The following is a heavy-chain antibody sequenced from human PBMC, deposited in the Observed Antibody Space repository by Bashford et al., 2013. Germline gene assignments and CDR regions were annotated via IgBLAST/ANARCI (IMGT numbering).Heavy chain of an antibody. CDR1: GFSLSTSGMC. J-gene: IGHJ5*02. V-gene: IGHV2-70*01. Sequence: SGPTLVKPTQTLTLTCTFSGFSLSTSGMCVSWIRQPPGKALEWLALIDWDDDKYYSTSLKTRLTISKDTSKNQVVLTMTNMDPVDTATYYCARTGKDYGGKGPPNWFDPWGQGTLVTVSS. CDR2: IDWDDDK. D-gene: IGHD4-23*01. CDR3: ARTGKDYGGKGPPNWFDP.